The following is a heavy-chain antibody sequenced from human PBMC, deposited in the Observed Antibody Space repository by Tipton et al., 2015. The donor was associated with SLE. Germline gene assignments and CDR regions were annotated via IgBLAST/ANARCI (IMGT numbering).Heavy chain of an antibody. V-gene: IGHV1-24*01. D-gene: IGHD6-19*01. Sequence: QSGAEVKKPGASAKVSCKVSGYTLTELSMHWVRQAPGKGLEWMGGFDPEDGETIYAQKFQGRVTMTEDTSTDTAYMELSSLRSEDAAGYSCGAGGVGAGCYSDSYMDVGGKGTAVPVSS. CDR1: GYTLTELS. CDR2: FDPEDGET. J-gene: IGHJ6*03. CDR3: GAGGVGAGCYSDSYMDV.